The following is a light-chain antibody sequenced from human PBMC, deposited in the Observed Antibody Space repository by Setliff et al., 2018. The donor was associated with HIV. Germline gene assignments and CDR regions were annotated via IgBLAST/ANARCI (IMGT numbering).Light chain of an antibody. J-gene: IGLJ1*01. Sequence: QSVLTQPASVSGSPGQSITISCTGISSDVGTYNFVSWYQQHPGKAPKLMIYDVSNRPSGVSNRFSGSKSGNTASLTISGLQAEDEADYYCSSYKSNPLYVFGTGTKVT. CDR3: SSYKSNPLYV. CDR2: DVS. CDR1: SSDVGTYNF. V-gene: IGLV2-14*03.